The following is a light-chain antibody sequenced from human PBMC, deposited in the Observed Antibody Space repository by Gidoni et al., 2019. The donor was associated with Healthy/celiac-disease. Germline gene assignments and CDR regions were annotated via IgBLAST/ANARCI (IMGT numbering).Light chain of an antibody. CDR3: HQVTGYRWT. CDR2: DAS. CDR1: QGIRNY. V-gene: IGKV1-9*01. Sequence: DLQLTQSPSFLSASVGDRVTITCRASQGIRNYLAWSQQKPGEAPKLLIYDASTVQSGVPSRFSGSGFGTEFTLTITSLEPDDFATYFCHQVTGYRWTFGQGTRVDIK. J-gene: IGKJ1*01.